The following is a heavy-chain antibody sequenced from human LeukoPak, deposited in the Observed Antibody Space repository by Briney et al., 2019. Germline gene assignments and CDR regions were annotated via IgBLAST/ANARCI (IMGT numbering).Heavy chain of an antibody. D-gene: IGHD6-13*01. J-gene: IGHJ6*02. Sequence: GESLKISCKGSGYSFTSYWIGWVRQLPGKGLEWMGIIYPGDSDTRYSPSFQGQVTISADKSISTAYLQWSSLKASDTAMYYCARRYSSSWYGEVFMDVWGQGTTVTDSS. CDR2: IYPGDSDT. V-gene: IGHV5-51*01. CDR1: GYSFTSYW. CDR3: ARRYSSSWYGEVFMDV.